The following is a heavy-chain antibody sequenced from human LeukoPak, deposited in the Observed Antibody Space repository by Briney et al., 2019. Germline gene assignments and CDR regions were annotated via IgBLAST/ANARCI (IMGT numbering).Heavy chain of an antibody. CDR2: IRQDGGTV. V-gene: IGHV3-7*01. D-gene: IGHD3-16*01. CDR3: TRDLGGGYFDD. Sequence: PGGSLRLSCAVSRSTFSRDWMSWVRQAPGGGLEFVANIRQDGGTVNYVDSVKGRFTISRDNAKDSLYLQMNSLRADDTAVYYCTRDLGGGYFDDWGQGILVTVSS. CDR1: RSTFSRDW. J-gene: IGHJ4*02.